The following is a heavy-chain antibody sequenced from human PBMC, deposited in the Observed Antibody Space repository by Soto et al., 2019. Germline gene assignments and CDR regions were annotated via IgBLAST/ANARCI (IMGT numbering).Heavy chain of an antibody. CDR2: MNPGSGDT. D-gene: IGHD3-16*01. V-gene: IGHV1-8*01. CDR1: VYSFDNHD. Sequence: ASVTVSCQASVYSFDNHDVSWVRLATGQGLEWMGWMNPGSGDTGYAQKFQGRVTMTRDISIATAYMELSSLRSDDTAIYYCARMATFGSLNWFDPWGQGTLVTVSS. CDR3: ARMATFGSLNWFDP. J-gene: IGHJ5*02.